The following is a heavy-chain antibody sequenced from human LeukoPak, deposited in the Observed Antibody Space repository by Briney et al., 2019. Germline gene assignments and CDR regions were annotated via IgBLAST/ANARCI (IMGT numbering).Heavy chain of an antibody. CDR2: IYYSGST. J-gene: IGHJ6*02. CDR3: ARVVVVAAGYYYYGMDV. D-gene: IGHD2-15*01. CDR1: GGSISSYY. V-gene: IGHV4-59*01. Sequence: SETLSLTCTVSGGSISSYYWSWIRQPPGKGLEWIGYIYYSGSTNYNPSLKSRVTISVDTSKNQFSLKLSSVTAADTAVYYCARVVVVAAGYYYYGMDVWGQGTTVTVSS.